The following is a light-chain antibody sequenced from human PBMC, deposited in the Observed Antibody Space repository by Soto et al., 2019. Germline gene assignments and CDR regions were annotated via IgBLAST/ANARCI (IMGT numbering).Light chain of an antibody. J-gene: IGKJ2*01. V-gene: IGKV1-5*01. CDR1: SSKW. CDR2: DVS. Sequence: DIQMTQSPSTLAASVGDTVTMTCRSSSKWLAWYQKKPGKAPKLLIYDVSNLERGVPPRLSGSTSGAESTLTITGLQPDDLGTYYCQHTTDFTFGQGTKVDIK. CDR3: QHTTDFT.